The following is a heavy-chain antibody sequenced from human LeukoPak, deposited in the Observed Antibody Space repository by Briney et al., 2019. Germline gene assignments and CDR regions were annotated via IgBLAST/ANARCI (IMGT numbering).Heavy chain of an antibody. CDR3: ARGGYSSSWYPEYYMDV. J-gene: IGHJ6*03. V-gene: IGHV3-74*01. CDR1: GFTLSNYW. Sequence: PGGSLRLSCSASGFTLSNYWIHWVRQAPGKGLVWVSRINTDGSSTNYADSVRGRFTVSRDNAKNTLYLQMNSLRAEDTAVYYCARGGYSSSWYPEYYMDVWGKGTTVTISS. CDR2: INTDGSST. D-gene: IGHD6-13*01.